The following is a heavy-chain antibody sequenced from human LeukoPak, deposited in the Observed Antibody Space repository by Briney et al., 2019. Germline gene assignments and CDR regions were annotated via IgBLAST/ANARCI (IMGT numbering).Heavy chain of an antibody. CDR1: GGSISNYY. V-gene: IGHV4-59*01. CDR2: VFYSGST. D-gene: IGHD3-16*02. J-gene: IGHJ4*02. Sequence: PSETLSLTCTVSGGSISNYYWSWIRQSPEKGLEWIGYVFYSGSTEHNPSLRSRVTISIDTSKNEFSLKLSSVTAADTAVYHCARALPRSYTFGSYFDLWGQGTLVTVSS. CDR3: ARALPRSYTFGSYFDL.